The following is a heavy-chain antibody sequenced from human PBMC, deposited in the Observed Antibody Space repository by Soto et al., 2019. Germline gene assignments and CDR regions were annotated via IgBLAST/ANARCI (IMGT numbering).Heavy chain of an antibody. CDR3: AGGVLY. CDR1: GGSISIGGYY. Sequence: QVQLLESGPGLVKPSQTLSLTCTVSGGSISIGGYYWSWIRQHPGKGLEWIGYIYYSGVTYYSPSLKSRLTISIDTSKNQFSLKLSSVTAADTPVYYCAGGVLYWGQGTLVTVSS. V-gene: IGHV4-31*03. J-gene: IGHJ4*02. CDR2: IYYSGVT.